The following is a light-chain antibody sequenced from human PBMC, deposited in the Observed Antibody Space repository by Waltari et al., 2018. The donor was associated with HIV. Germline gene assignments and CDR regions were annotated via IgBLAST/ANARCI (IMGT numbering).Light chain of an antibody. CDR1: QTISVW. V-gene: IGKV1-5*03. CDR3: QQYSRPVYT. J-gene: IGKJ2*01. CDR2: KAS. Sequence: DIQMTQSPSTLSASVGDRVTITCRASQTISVWLAWYQQKPGKAPKLLIYKASSLESGVPSRFSGSGSGTEFTLTISSLHPDDFATYYCQQYSRPVYTFGQGTKLEIK.